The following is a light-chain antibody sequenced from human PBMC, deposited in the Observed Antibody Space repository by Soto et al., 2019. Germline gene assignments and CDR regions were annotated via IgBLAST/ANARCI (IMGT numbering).Light chain of an antibody. Sequence: DIQMTQSPSSLSASVGDRVTISCRASQDITKYLAWIQQKPGKAPKSLIYDASSLQSGVPSKFSRSGSGTDLTLTINSLQPEDSATYYCQQYNSFPVTCGGGTKVDIK. J-gene: IGKJ4*01. CDR1: QDITKY. CDR3: QQYNSFPVT. V-gene: IGKV1-16*02. CDR2: DAS.